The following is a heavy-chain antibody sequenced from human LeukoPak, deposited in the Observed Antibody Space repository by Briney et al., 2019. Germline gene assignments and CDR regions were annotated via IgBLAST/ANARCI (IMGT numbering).Heavy chain of an antibody. D-gene: IGHD6-13*01. CDR2: ISVYNGNT. CDR1: GYTFISYG. Sequence: ASVKVSCKASGYTFISYGLSWVRQAPGQGLEWMGWISVYNGNTNYAQNVQGRVTMTADTSTSTAYMELRSLRSDDTAVYYCARVFTAGYSSSWYQDYWGQGTQATVSS. J-gene: IGHJ4*02. V-gene: IGHV1-18*01. CDR3: ARVFTAGYSSSWYQDY.